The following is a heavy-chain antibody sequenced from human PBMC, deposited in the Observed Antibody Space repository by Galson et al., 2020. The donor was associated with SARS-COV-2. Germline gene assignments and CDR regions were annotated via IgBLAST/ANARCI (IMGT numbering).Heavy chain of an antibody. V-gene: IGHV4-34*01. CDR3: ARDGYDCWRGPLVYMDV. CDR2: INHSGST. Sequence: SETLSPTCGVYGGSFRGTYWSWIPQPPGKGLEWIGEINHSGSTKYKPSPNSPVTISADTSQNQFSLKLGSGTAADTAVYYCARDGYDCWRGPLVYMDVGGKGTTVTVSS. D-gene: IGHD3-3*01. CDR1: GGSFRGTY. J-gene: IGHJ6*03.